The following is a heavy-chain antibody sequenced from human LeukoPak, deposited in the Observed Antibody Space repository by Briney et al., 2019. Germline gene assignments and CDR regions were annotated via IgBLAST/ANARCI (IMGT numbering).Heavy chain of an antibody. CDR1: GWSFNDYY. D-gene: IGHD2-2*01. CDR3: ARGQVPAARGYNWFDP. Sequence: SEPLSLTCAVYGWSFNDYYWNWVRQPPGKGLEWIGEINARGDTNYNPSLKSRVTISVALSKNQFSLPLTSMIAADTAIYYCARGQVPAARGYNWFDPWGQGTLVTVSS. J-gene: IGHJ5*02. V-gene: IGHV4-34*01. CDR2: INARGDT.